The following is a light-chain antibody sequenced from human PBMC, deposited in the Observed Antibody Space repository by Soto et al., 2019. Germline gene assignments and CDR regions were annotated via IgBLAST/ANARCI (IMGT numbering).Light chain of an antibody. V-gene: IGKV1-5*01. CDR1: QSIRNW. CDR3: QEYHSYTWT. J-gene: IGKJ1*01. CDR2: DAS. Sequence: DIPMTQSPSTLSASVGDRVTITCRASQSIRNWLAWYQQKPGKAPRLLIFDASTLHSGVPSRFSGSGSGTEFTLTINGLQPDDFATYYCQEYHSYTWTFGQGTKVEIK.